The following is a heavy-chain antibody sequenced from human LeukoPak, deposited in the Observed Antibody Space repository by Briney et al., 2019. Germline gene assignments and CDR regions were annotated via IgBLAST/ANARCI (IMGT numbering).Heavy chain of an antibody. V-gene: IGHV1-69*04. CDR1: GGTFSSYA. Sequence: ASVKVSCTASGGTFSSYAISWVRQAPGQGLEWMGRIIPILGIANYAQKLQGRVTMTTDTSTSTAHMELRSRRSDDTAVYYCATSHELPLDYWGQGTLVTVSS. J-gene: IGHJ4*02. CDR2: IIPILGIA. CDR3: ATSHELPLDY. D-gene: IGHD2-15*01.